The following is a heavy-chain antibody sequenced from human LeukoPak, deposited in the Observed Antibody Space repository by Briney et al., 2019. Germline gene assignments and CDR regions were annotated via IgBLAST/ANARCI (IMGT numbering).Heavy chain of an antibody. CDR3: ATSPRIVVPAARRGFDY. Sequence: ASVKVSCKVSGYTLTELSMHWVRQAPGKGLEWIGGFDPEDGETIYAQKFQGRVTMTEDTSTDTAYMELSSLRSEDTAVYYCATSPRIVVPAARRGFDYWGQGTLVTVSS. CDR2: FDPEDGET. CDR1: GYTLTELS. D-gene: IGHD2-2*01. J-gene: IGHJ4*02. V-gene: IGHV1-24*01.